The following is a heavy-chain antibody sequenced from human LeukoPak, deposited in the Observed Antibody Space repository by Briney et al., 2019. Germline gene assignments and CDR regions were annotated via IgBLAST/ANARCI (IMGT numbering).Heavy chain of an antibody. CDR1: GGSFSGYY. Sequence: PSETLSLTCAVYGGSFSGYYWSWIRQPPGKGLEWIGEINHSGSTNYNPSLKSRVTISVDTSKNQFSLKLSSVTAADTAVYYCARSVVPAAMFSYWGQGTLVTVSS. V-gene: IGHV4-34*01. D-gene: IGHD2-2*01. CDR3: ARSVVPAAMFSY. CDR2: INHSGST. J-gene: IGHJ4*02.